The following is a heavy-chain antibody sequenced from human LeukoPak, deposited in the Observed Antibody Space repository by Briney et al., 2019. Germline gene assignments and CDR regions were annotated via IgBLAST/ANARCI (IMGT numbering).Heavy chain of an antibody. V-gene: IGHV3-23*01. CDR2: ISDSGTST. CDR1: GFTFNSCA. CDR3: AKRDYYSFDY. J-gene: IGHJ4*02. D-gene: IGHD2/OR15-2a*01. Sequence: GGSLRLSCAASGFTFNSCAMSWVRQAPGKGLEWVSTISDSGTSTFYADSVKGRFTISRGNSKNTLYVQMNSLRAEDTAVYYCAKRDYYSFDYWGQGTLVTVSS.